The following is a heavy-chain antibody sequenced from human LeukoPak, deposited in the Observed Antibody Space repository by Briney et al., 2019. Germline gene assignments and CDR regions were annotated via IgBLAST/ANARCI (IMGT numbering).Heavy chain of an antibody. V-gene: IGHV1-69*05. CDR1: GGTFSSYA. Sequence: SVKVSCKASGGTFSSYAISWVRQAPGQGLEWMGGIIPIFGTANYAQKFQGRVTITTDESTSTAYMELSSLRSEDTAVYYCARHSSSWYSSDYYYYYMDVWGKGTTVTVSS. CDR2: IIPIFGTA. J-gene: IGHJ6*03. D-gene: IGHD6-13*01. CDR3: ARHSSSWYSSDYYYYYMDV.